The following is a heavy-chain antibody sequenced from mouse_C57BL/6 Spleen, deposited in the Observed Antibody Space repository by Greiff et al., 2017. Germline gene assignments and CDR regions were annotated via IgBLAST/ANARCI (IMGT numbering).Heavy chain of an antibody. V-gene: IGHV1-7*01. CDR2: INPSSGYT. CDR1: GYTFTSYW. D-gene: IGHD6-5*01. Sequence: VKVVESGAELAKPGASVKLSCKASGYTFTSYWMHWVKQRPGQGLEWIGYINPSSGYTKYNQKFKDKATLTADKSSSTAYMQLSSLTYEDSAVYYCARYQAYIYYAMDYWGQGTSVTVSS. J-gene: IGHJ4*01. CDR3: ARYQAYIYYAMDY.